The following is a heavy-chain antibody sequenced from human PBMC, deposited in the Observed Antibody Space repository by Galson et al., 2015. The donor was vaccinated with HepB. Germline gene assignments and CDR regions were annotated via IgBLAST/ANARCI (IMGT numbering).Heavy chain of an antibody. Sequence: SLRLSCAASGFTFSSYSMNWVRQAPGKGLEWVSYISSSSSTIYYADSVKGRFTISRDNAKNSLYLQMNSLRAEDTAVYYCARDRNRDRWFGEYVDYFDYWGQGTLVTVSS. CDR1: GFTFSSYS. CDR2: ISSSSSTI. V-gene: IGHV3-48*01. CDR3: ARDRNRDRWFGEYVDYFDY. D-gene: IGHD3-10*01. J-gene: IGHJ4*02.